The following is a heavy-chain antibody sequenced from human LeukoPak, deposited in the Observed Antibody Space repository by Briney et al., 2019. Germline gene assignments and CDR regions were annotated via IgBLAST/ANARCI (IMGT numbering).Heavy chain of an antibody. CDR1: GGSISSSSYY. CDR2: IYYSGST. J-gene: IGHJ4*02. V-gene: IGHV4-39*07. CDR3: ARDWVDTAMVTFDY. D-gene: IGHD5-18*01. Sequence: SETLSLTCTVSGGSISSSSYYWGWIRQPPGKGLEWIGSIYYSGSTYYNPSLKSRVTISVDTSKNQFSLKLSSVTAADTAAYYCARDWVDTAMVTFDYWGQGTLVTVSS.